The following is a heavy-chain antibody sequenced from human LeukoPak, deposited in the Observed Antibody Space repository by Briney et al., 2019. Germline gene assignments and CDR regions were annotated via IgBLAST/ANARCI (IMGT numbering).Heavy chain of an antibody. CDR1: GGSLNSSLFY. V-gene: IGHV4-39*01. Sequence: KPSETLSLPCTVSGGSLNSSLFYWGRVPPPPGKGLEWFGSIYSGSTHYNPSLKSRVTISVDTSKNQFSLKLSSVTAAVTAVYYCARSPMIRGVMGWFDPWGQGTLVTVSS. J-gene: IGHJ5*02. CDR3: ARSPMIRGVMGWFDP. D-gene: IGHD3-10*01. CDR2: IYSGST.